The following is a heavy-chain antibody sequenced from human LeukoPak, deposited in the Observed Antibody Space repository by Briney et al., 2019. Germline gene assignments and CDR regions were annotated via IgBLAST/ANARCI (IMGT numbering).Heavy chain of an antibody. V-gene: IGHV4-39*01. Sequence: SETLSLTCTVSGGSISSVSYYWGWIRQPPGKGLKWIGSISYNGGTYYNPSLKSRVTIFVDTSKNQFSLKLSSVTAADTAVYYCARRITGTTSDSFDYWGQGTLVTVSS. CDR1: GGSISSVSYY. CDR3: ARRITGTTSDSFDY. CDR2: ISYNGGT. J-gene: IGHJ4*02. D-gene: IGHD1-20*01.